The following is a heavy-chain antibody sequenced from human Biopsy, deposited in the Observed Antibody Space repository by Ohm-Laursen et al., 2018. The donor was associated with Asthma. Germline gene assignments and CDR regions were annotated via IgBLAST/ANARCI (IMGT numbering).Heavy chain of an antibody. D-gene: IGHD4-17*01. J-gene: IGHJ6*02. CDR3: ARVVSYGDIYFGIDV. V-gene: IGHV4-30-4*01. CDR2: VFWSGST. CDR1: GAYIGTPDYH. Sequence: SQTLSLTCTVSGAYIGTPDYHWAWIRQAPGKGLEWIGFVFWSGSTHYSRSLERRVSISIDTATNEFSMKLWSVTPADTAVYFCARVVSYGDIYFGIDVWGPGNTVDVS.